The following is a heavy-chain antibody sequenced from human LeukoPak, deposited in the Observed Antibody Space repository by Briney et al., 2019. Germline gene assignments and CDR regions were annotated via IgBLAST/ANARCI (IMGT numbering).Heavy chain of an antibody. Sequence: GGSLRLSCVASGFTFSNYAMHWVRQAPGKGLEWVAVISKDGNSKFYVDSVKGRFTISRDNSKNTQYPQMSSLRAEDTAVYYCARLGSQGGVAALDYWGQGTLVTVSS. CDR2: ISKDGNSK. CDR1: GFTFSNYA. V-gene: IGHV3-30*04. J-gene: IGHJ4*02. D-gene: IGHD6-25*01. CDR3: ARLGSQGGVAALDY.